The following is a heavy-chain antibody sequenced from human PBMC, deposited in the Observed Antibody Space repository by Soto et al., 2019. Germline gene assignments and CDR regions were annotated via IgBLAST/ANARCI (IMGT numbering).Heavy chain of an antibody. CDR2: ISGSGGST. CDR1: GFTFSSYA. Sequence: EVPLLESGGGLVQPGGSLRLSCAASGFTFSSYAMSWVRQAPGKGLEWVSAISGSGGSTYYADSVKGRFTISRDNSKNTLYLQMNSLRAEDTAVYYCAGRLGRGARLFDYWGQGTLVTVSS. J-gene: IGHJ4*02. D-gene: IGHD1-26*01. CDR3: AGRLGRGARLFDY. V-gene: IGHV3-23*01.